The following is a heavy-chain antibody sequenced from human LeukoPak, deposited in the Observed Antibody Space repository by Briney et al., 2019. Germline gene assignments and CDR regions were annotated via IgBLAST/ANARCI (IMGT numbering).Heavy chain of an antibody. CDR2: INPSRGST. CDR1: GYTFTGYF. Sequence: GASVKLSCKASGYTFTGYFMHWVRQAPGQGLEWMGIINPSRGSTSYAQKFQGRVTMTRDTSTSTVYMELSSLRSEDTAVYYCARESITIFGVVIKVQRDPLRGHAFDIWGQGTMVTVSS. V-gene: IGHV1-46*01. D-gene: IGHD3-3*01. CDR3: ARESITIFGVVIKVQRDPLRGHAFDI. J-gene: IGHJ3*02.